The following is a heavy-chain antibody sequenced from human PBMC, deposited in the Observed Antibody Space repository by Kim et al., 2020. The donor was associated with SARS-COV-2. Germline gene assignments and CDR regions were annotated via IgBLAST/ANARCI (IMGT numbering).Heavy chain of an antibody. Sequence: PGSVKGRFTISRENAKNSLYLQMNSLRAGDTAVYYCARVMKGTSGAFDIWGQGTMVTVSS. J-gene: IGHJ3*02. V-gene: IGHV3-13*01. D-gene: IGHD1-1*01. CDR3: ARVMKGTSGAFDI.